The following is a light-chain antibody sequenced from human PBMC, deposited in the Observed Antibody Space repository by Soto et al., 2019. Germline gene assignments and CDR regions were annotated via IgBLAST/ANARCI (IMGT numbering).Light chain of an antibody. Sequence: SYELTQPPSVSVAPEKTATITCWGNNIGNKRVHWYRQKPGQAPVLVISYDSDRPSGIPERFSGSNSGNTATLTISRVEAGDEADYYCQVWDIMTDNYVFGSGTKLTVL. CDR2: YDS. CDR1: NIGNKR. J-gene: IGLJ1*01. CDR3: QVWDIMTDNYV. V-gene: IGLV3-21*04.